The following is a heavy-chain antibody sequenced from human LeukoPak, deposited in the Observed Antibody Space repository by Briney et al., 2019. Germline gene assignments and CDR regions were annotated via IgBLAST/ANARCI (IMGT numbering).Heavy chain of an antibody. Sequence: GGSLRLSCAASGFTFTSFAMNWARQAPGKGLEWVSVISGSGYTTHYADSVKGRFTISRDNFKNMVYLEMNSLRAEDTAVYYCARGEGFGESTWRWGYYYGMDVWGQGTTVTVSS. CDR1: GFTFTSFA. CDR3: ARGEGFGESTWRWGYYYGMDV. D-gene: IGHD3-10*01. J-gene: IGHJ6*02. CDR2: ISGSGYTT. V-gene: IGHV3-23*01.